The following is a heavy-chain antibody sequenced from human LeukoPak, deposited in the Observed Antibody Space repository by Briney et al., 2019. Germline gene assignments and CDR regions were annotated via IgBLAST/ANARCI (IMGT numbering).Heavy chain of an antibody. CDR2: ISSSSSYI. V-gene: IGHV3-21*01. D-gene: IGHD3-10*01. Sequence: GWSLRLSWAASGFTFSSYSMNWVRQAPGKGLEWVSSISSSSSYIYYADSVKGRFTISRDNAKNSLYLQMNSLRAEDTAVYYCARDYYGSGSYYPYWGQGTLVTVSS. CDR1: GFTFSSYS. J-gene: IGHJ4*02. CDR3: ARDYYGSGSYYPY.